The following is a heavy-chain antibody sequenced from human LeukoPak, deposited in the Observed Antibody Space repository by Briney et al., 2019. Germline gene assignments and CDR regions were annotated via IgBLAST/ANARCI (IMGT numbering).Heavy chain of an antibody. D-gene: IGHD1-26*01. CDR1: GGSISSSSYY. CDR3: ARRVGATRSPNFDY. J-gene: IGHJ4*02. V-gene: IGHV4-39*01. Sequence: PSETLSLTCTVSGGSISSSSYYWGWIRQPPGKGLEWIGSIYYSGSTYYNPSLKNRVTISVDTSKNQFSLKLSSVTAADTAVYYCARRVGATRSPNFDYWGQGTLVTVSS. CDR2: IYYSGST.